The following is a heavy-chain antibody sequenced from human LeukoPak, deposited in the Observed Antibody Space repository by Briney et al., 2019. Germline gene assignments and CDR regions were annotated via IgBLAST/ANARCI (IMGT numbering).Heavy chain of an antibody. J-gene: IGHJ4*02. CDR2: IYSGGST. D-gene: IGHD2-21*02. CDR3: ARDNPVTSFDY. V-gene: IGHV3-66*01. Sequence: QPGGSLRLSCAASGFTFNTFNMNWVRQAPGKGLEWVSVIYSGGSTYYADSVKGRFTISRDNSKNTLYLQMNSLRAEDTAVYYCARDNPVTSFDYWGQGTLVTVSS. CDR1: GFTFNTFN.